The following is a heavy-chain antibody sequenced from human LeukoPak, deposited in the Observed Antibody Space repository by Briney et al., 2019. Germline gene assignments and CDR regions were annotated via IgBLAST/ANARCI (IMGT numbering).Heavy chain of an antibody. J-gene: IGHJ3*02. Sequence: SETLSLTCAVSGGSIGRYYWSWIRQPPGKGLEWIGYIYYSGSTNYNPSLKSRATISLDTSKNQFSLKLSSVTAADTAVYYCARHSDCTTTSCYPFDIWGQGTMVTVSS. V-gene: IGHV4-59*08. CDR2: IYYSGST. CDR3: ARHSDCTTTSCYPFDI. D-gene: IGHD2-2*01. CDR1: GGSIGRYY.